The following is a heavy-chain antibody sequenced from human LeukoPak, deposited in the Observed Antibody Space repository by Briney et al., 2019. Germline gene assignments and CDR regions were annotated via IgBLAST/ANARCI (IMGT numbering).Heavy chain of an antibody. D-gene: IGHD6-19*01. Sequence: ASVKVSCKASGGTFSSYAISWVRQAPGQGLEWMGGIIPIFGTANYAQKFQGRVTITVDESTSTAYMELSSLRSEDTAVYYCARPHAYSSCWYYLDYWGQGTLVTVSS. CDR3: ARPHAYSSCWYYLDY. CDR2: IIPIFGTA. V-gene: IGHV1-69*13. J-gene: IGHJ4*02. CDR1: GGTFSSYA.